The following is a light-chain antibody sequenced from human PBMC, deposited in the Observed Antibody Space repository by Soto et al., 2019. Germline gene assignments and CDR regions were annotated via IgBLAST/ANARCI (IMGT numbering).Light chain of an antibody. Sequence: EIVLTQAPGTLSSSPGERATLSCRASQSVSSNYLAWYQQKPGQAPRLLISGTSSRATGIPDRFSGSGSGTDFTLTINRLEPEDFAVYYCQQYGSPVWTFGQGTKVDIK. V-gene: IGKV3-20*01. CDR3: QQYGSPVWT. CDR2: GTS. J-gene: IGKJ1*01. CDR1: QSVSSNY.